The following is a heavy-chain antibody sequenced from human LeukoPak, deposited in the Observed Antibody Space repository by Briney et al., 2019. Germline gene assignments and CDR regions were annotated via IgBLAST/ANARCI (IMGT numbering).Heavy chain of an antibody. V-gene: IGHV1-2*06. J-gene: IGHJ4*02. CDR3: ARVRVGATVGDCFDY. Sequence: ASVKVSCKASGYTFTGYYMHWVRQAPGKGLEWMGRINPNSGGTNYAQKFQGRVTMTRDTSISTAYMELSRLRSDDTAVYYCARVRVGATVGDCFDYWGQGTLVTVSS. CDR1: GYTFTGYY. D-gene: IGHD1-26*01. CDR2: INPNSGGT.